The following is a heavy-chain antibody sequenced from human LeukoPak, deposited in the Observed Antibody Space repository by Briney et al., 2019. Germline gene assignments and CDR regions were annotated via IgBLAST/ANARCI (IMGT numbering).Heavy chain of an antibody. CDR1: GFTFSISG. CDR3: ARREISGWYVDY. Sequence: GTSLRLSCASSGFTFSISGMHWVRQAPGKGLEWVAIISYDGNYKYYADSVKGRFTISRDNSKNTLYLQMNSLRAVDTAMYYCARREISGWYVDYWGQGTLVTVSS. D-gene: IGHD6-19*01. J-gene: IGHJ4*02. V-gene: IGHV3-30*03. CDR2: ISYDGNYK.